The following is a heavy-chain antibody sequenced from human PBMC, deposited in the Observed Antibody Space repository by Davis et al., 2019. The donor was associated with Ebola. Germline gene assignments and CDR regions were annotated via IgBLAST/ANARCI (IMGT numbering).Heavy chain of an antibody. CDR3: ARGNYGDYIVIYYYNMDV. CDR2: IHYLGNT. V-gene: IGHV4-59*01. J-gene: IGHJ6*02. Sequence: SETLSLTCTVSGGSINNYFWSWIRQPPGKGLEWIGNIHYLGNTNYNPSLKSRVTMSVDTSKNQFSLKLSSVTAADTAVYYCARGNYGDYIVIYYYNMDVWGQGTTVTVSS. CDR1: GGSINNYF. D-gene: IGHD4-17*01.